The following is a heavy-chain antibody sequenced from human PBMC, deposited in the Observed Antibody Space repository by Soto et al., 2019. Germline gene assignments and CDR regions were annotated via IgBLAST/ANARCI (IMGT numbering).Heavy chain of an antibody. Sequence: QVQLQESGPGLVKPSQTLSLTCTVSGGSISSGGYYWSWIRQHPGKGLEWIGYIYYRGSTYYNPSRKGRVTIAVDTSKKQFSLRLSSVAAGDTAVYYCARAEKATIFGVPPPASGMDVWGQGTTVTVSS. J-gene: IGHJ6*02. CDR1: GGSISSGGYY. CDR3: ARAEKATIFGVPPPASGMDV. V-gene: IGHV4-31*03. D-gene: IGHD3-3*01. CDR2: IYYRGST.